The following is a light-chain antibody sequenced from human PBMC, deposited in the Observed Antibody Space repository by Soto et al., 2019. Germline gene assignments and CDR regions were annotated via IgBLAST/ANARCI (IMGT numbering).Light chain of an antibody. CDR2: GAS. Sequence: DIQMTQSPSSLSASVGDRVTMTCRASQSISTYLHWYQQKPGKGPKLLIYGASTLHSGVPSRFIGSGSGTDFTLTISSLQPEDFATYYCQQSYSFPRTFGRGTKVDI. CDR1: QSISTY. V-gene: IGKV1-39*01. J-gene: IGKJ1*01. CDR3: QQSYSFPRT.